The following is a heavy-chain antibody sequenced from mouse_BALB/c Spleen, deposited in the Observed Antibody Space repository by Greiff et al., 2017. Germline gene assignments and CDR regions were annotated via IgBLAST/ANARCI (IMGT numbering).Heavy chain of an antibody. D-gene: IGHD2-14*01. CDR2: ISSGGSYT. CDR1: GFTFSSYT. V-gene: IGHV5-6-4*01. Sequence: EVKLVESGGGLVKPGGSLKLSCAASGFTFSSYTMSWVRQTPEKRLEWVATISSGGSYTYYPDSVKGRFTISRDNAKNTMYLQMSSLKSEDTAMYYCTRLYDYYAMDYWGQGTSVTVSS. CDR3: TRLYDYYAMDY. J-gene: IGHJ4*01.